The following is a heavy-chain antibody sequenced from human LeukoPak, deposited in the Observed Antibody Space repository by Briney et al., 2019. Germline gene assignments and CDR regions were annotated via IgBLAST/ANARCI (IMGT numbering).Heavy chain of an antibody. D-gene: IGHD6-13*01. V-gene: IGHV3-21*01. J-gene: IGHJ4*02. Sequence: GGSLRLSCAASGFTFSSYSMNWVRQAPGKGLEWVSSISSSSNYIYYADSVKGRFTISRDNAKNSLYLQMNSLRAEDTAVYYCARSSSSSWYSDYWGQGTLVTVSS. CDR1: GFTFSSYS. CDR3: ARSSSSSWYSDY. CDR2: ISSSSNYI.